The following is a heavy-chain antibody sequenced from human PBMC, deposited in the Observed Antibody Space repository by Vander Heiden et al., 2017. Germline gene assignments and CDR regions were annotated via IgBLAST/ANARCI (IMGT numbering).Heavy chain of an antibody. CDR3: AKRTTYSSSWTSSDY. Sequence: EVQLLESGGGLVQPGGSLRLYCAASGFTSSGYAMSWVRQAPGKGLEWVSTIVGSGDSAYHADSVKGRFTISRDNSKNTLYLQMNSLRAEDTALYYCAKRTTYSSSWTSSDYWGQGTLVTVSS. V-gene: IGHV3-23*01. CDR1: GFTSSGYA. D-gene: IGHD6-13*01. J-gene: IGHJ4*02. CDR2: IVGSGDSA.